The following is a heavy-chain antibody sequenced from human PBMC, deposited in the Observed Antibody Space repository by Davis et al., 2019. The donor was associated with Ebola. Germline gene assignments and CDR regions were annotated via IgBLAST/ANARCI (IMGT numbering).Heavy chain of an antibody. CDR2: IRSKANSYAT. Sequence: GESLKISCAASGFTFSGSAMHWVRQASGKGLEWVGRIRSKANSYATAYAASVKGRFTISRDNSKNTLYLQMNSLRAEDTAVYYCAKAGGGNSTDYYYGMDVWGQGTTVTVSS. CDR1: GFTFSGSA. D-gene: IGHD4-23*01. V-gene: IGHV3-73*01. CDR3: AKAGGGNSTDYYYGMDV. J-gene: IGHJ6*02.